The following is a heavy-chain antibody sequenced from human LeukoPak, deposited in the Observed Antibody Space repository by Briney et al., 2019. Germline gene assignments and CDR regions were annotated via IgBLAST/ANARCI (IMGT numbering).Heavy chain of an antibody. D-gene: IGHD2-15*01. CDR3: ARARYIVVVVAATNWFDP. Sequence: SETLSLTCTVSGGSISSSSYYWGWIRKPPGKGLEWIGSIYYSGSTYYNPSLKSRVTISVDTSKNQFSLKLSSVTAADTAVYYCARARYIVVVVAATNWFDPWGQGTLVTVSS. J-gene: IGHJ5*02. CDR2: IYYSGST. CDR1: GGSISSSSYY. V-gene: IGHV4-39*01.